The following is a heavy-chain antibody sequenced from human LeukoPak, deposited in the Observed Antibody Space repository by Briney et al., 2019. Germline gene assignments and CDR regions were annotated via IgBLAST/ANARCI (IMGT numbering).Heavy chain of an antibody. CDR2: IWYDGSNK. V-gene: IGHV3-33*06. CDR1: GFTFSSYG. D-gene: IGHD5-24*01. Sequence: GRSLRLSCAASGFTFSSYGMRWVRQAPGKGLEWVAVIWYDGSNKYYVDSVKCRFTISRDNSKNTLYLQMNGLRAEDTAVYYCAKEEPPVEMATVPGKGFDYWGQGTLVTVSS. J-gene: IGHJ4*02. CDR3: AKEEPPVEMATVPGKGFDY.